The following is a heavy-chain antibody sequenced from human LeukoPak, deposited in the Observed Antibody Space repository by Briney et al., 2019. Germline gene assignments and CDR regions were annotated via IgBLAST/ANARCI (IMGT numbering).Heavy chain of an antibody. CDR3: ASAMRGGRCTCPDY. CDR1: GFTFSNVW. J-gene: IGHJ4*02. Sequence: GGSLRLSCAASGFTFSNVWMGWFRQAPGKGLEWVGRIRKATEGGATDYAAPVQGRFTISRDDSSNTLYLQMNSLKTEDTAVYFCASAMRGGRCTCPDYWGQGTLVTVSS. CDR2: IRKATEGGAT. D-gene: IGHD2-2*01. V-gene: IGHV3-15*01.